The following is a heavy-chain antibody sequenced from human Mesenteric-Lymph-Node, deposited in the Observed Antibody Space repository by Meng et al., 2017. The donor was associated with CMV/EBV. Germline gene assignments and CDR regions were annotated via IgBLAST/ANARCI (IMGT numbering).Heavy chain of an antibody. CDR1: GFTFSSYW. Sequence: GESLKISCAASGFTFSSYWMSWVRQAPGKGLEWVANIKQDGSEKYYVDSVKGRFTISRDNAKNSLYLQMNSLRAEDTAVYYCAREAPYYYDSSGYYYGATFDYWGQGTLVTVSS. J-gene: IGHJ4*02. V-gene: IGHV3-7*01. D-gene: IGHD3-22*01. CDR3: AREAPYYYDSSGYYYGATFDY. CDR2: IKQDGSEK.